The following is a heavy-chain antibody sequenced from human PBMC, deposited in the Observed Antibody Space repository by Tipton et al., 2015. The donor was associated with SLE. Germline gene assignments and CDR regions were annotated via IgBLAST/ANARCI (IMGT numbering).Heavy chain of an antibody. V-gene: IGHV4-39*01. CDR3: ARLRVGITFDY. Sequence: GLVKPSETLSLTCTVSGGSISSSSYYWGWIRQPPGKGLEWIGSIYYSGSTYYNPSLKSRVTISVDTSKNQFSLKLSSVTAADTAVYYCARLRVGITFDYWGQGTLVTVSS. J-gene: IGHJ4*02. D-gene: IGHD2-21*01. CDR2: IYYSGST. CDR1: GGSISSSSYY.